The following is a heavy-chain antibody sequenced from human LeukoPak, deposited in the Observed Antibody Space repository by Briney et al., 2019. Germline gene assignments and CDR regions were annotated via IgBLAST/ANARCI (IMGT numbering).Heavy chain of an antibody. Sequence: GGSLRLSCAGSGFTFSSYAMSWVRQAPGKGLEWVSAISGSGGSTYYADSVKGRFTISRDNSKNTLYLQMNSLRAEDTAVYYCAKACGSGSRYFDYWGQGTLVTVSS. CDR2: ISGSGGST. CDR3: AKACGSGSRYFDY. V-gene: IGHV3-23*01. CDR1: GFTFSSYA. D-gene: IGHD3-10*01. J-gene: IGHJ4*02.